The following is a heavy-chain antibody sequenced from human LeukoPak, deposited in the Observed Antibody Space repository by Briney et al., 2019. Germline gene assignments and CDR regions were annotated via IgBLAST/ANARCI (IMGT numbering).Heavy chain of an antibody. CDR3: ARDCSSTSCSNWVDL. V-gene: IGHV1-69*13. CDR2: IIPIFGTA. J-gene: IGHJ5*02. D-gene: IGHD2-2*01. CDR1: GGTFSSYA. Sequence: GASVKLSCKATGGTFSSYAISWVRQAPGQGLEWMGGIIPIFGTANYAQKFQGRVTITADESTSTAYMELSSLRSEDTAVYYCARDCSSTSCSNWVDLGCRGTGVTVS.